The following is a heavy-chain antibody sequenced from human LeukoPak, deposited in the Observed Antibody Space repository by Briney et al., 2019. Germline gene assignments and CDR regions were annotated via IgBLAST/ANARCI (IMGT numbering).Heavy chain of an antibody. CDR2: ISWNSGSI. Sequence: GGSLRLSCTASGFTFDDYAMHWVQQAPGKGLEWVSGISWNSGSIDYADSVKGRFTISRDNAKNTLYLQMNSPRAEDTAVYFCTRDSGYMDVWGKGTTVTISS. J-gene: IGHJ6*03. CDR3: TRDSGYMDV. V-gene: IGHV3-9*01. CDR1: GFTFDDYA.